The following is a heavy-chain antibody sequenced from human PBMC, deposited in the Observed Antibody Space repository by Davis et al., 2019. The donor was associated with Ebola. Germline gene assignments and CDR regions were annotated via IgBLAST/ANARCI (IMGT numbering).Heavy chain of an antibody. D-gene: IGHD1-26*01. V-gene: IGHV3-53*01. J-gene: IGHJ4*02. CDR1: GFTVSSNY. CDR2: LYGGGTT. CDR3: ARVGAPYYFDY. Sequence: GESLKISCAASGFTVSSNYMTWVRQAPGKGLEWVSLLYGGGTTYYADSVKGRFTISRDDSKNTLFLQMNSLRVEDTAVYYCARVGAPYYFDYWGQGTLVTVSS.